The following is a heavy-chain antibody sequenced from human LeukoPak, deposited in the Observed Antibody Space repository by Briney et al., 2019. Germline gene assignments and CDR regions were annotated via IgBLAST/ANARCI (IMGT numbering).Heavy chain of an antibody. J-gene: IGHJ4*02. CDR2: INHSGST. V-gene: IGHV4-34*01. CDR1: GGSFSGYY. CDR3: ARLRATVHRFDY. Sequence: PSETLSLTCAVYGGSFSGYYWSWIRQPPGKRLEWIGSINHSGSTNYNTSFKSRVTISVDTSKNQFSLKLSSVTAADRAVYYCARLRATVHRFDYWGQGTLVTVSS. D-gene: IGHD4-17*01.